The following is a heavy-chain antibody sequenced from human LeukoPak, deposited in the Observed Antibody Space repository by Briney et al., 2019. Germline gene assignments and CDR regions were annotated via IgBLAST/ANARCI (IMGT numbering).Heavy chain of an antibody. CDR2: IIPIFGTA. V-gene: IGHV1-69*13. J-gene: IGHJ6*02. D-gene: IGHD1-14*01. CDR1: GGTFSSYA. CDR3: ARAGPERDYCYYGMDV. Sequence: ASVKVSCKASGGTFSSYAISWVRQAPGQGLEWMGGIIPIFGTANYAQKFQGRVTITADESTSTAYMELSSLRSEDTAVYYCARAGPERDYCYYGMDVWGQGTTVTVSS.